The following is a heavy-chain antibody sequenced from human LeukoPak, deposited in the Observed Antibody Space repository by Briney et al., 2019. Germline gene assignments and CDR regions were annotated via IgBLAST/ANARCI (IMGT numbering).Heavy chain of an antibody. V-gene: IGHV1-2*02. CDR2: NNPNSGGT. Sequence: ASVTVSCKASGYTFTGYYMHWVRQAPGQGLEWMGWNNPNSGGTNYAQKFQGRVTMTRDTSISTAYMELSRLRSDDTAVYYCARDTCSSTSCYTIGYWGQGTLVTVSS. J-gene: IGHJ4*02. CDR1: GYTFTGYY. CDR3: ARDTCSSTSCYTIGY. D-gene: IGHD2-2*02.